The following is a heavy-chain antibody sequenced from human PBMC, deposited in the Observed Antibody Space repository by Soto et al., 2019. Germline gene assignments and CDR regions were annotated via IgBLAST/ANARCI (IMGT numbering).Heavy chain of an antibody. CDR2: INAGNGNT. V-gene: IGHV1-3*01. CDR3: ARKSFCRRWCDNAMDV. CDR1: GFAFTSYG. J-gene: IGHJ6*02. Sequence: QVHLVQSGAEVKKPGASVKVSCKTSGFAFTSYGVHWVRQAPGQRLEWMGWINAGNGNTKYSQKFQGRVTITRETYASTAYMELGSLRFEEAAVYYCARKSFCRRWCDNAMDVWGQGTMVTVSS. D-gene: IGHD2-8*02.